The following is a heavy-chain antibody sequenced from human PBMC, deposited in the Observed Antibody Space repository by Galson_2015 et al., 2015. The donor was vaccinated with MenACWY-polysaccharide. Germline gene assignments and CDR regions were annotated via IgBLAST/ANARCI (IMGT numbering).Heavy chain of an antibody. Sequence: SETLSLTCSVSGGSLTAYYWAWIRQPPGKGLEWIGCIYYSGSTKYSPSLNSRVTISVDTSNNQFSLKLSSVSAAVTELSPRENW. CDR2: IYYSGST. CDR1: GGSLTAYY. V-gene: IGHV4-59*13. CDR3: ENW. D-gene: IGHD1-26*01. J-gene: IGHJ5*01.